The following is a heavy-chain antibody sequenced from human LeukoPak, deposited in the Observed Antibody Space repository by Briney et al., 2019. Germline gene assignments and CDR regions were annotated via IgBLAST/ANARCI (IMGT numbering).Heavy chain of an antibody. D-gene: IGHD3-3*02. Sequence: GGSLRLSCAASGFTFSSYGMHWVRQAPGKGLEWVAVISYDGSNKHYADSVKGRFTISRDNSKNTLYLQMNSLRAEDTAVYYCAKDGVTGHFWSGYSTYFDYWGQGTQVTVSS. V-gene: IGHV3-30*18. CDR3: AKDGVTGHFWSGYSTYFDY. CDR1: GFTFSSYG. J-gene: IGHJ4*02. CDR2: ISYDGSNK.